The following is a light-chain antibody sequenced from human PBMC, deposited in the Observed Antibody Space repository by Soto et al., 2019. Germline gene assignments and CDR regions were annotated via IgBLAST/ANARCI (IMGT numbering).Light chain of an antibody. Sequence: QLVLTQSPSASDSLGASVKLTCTLSSGHSSYAIAWHQQQPEKGPRYLMKLNSDGSHSKGDGIPDRFSGSSSGAERYLTISSLQSEDEADYYCQTWGTGIGVFGGGTKVTVL. V-gene: IGLV4-69*01. CDR3: QTWGTGIGV. CDR1: SGHSSYA. CDR2: LNSDGSH. J-gene: IGLJ3*02.